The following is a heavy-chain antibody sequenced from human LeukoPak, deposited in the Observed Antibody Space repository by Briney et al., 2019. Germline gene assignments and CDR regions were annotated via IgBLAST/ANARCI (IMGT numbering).Heavy chain of an antibody. CDR3: ARDGPGKAAGLRWYMDV. J-gene: IGHJ6*03. CDR2: INPSGGST. D-gene: IGHD6-13*01. CDR1: GYTFTSYY. Sequence: ASVKVSCKASGYTFTSYYMHWVRQAPGQGLEWMGIINPSGGSTSYAQKFQGRVTMTRDTSTSTVYMELSSLRSEDTAVYYCARDGPGKAAGLRWYMDVWGKGTTVTISS. V-gene: IGHV1-46*01.